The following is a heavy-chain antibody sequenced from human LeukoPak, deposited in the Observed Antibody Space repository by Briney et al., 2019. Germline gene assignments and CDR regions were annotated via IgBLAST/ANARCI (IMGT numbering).Heavy chain of an antibody. V-gene: IGHV3-9*01. CDR1: GFTFDDYA. CDR2: ISWNSGSI. D-gene: IGHD3-22*01. Sequence: GGSLRLSCAASGFTFDDYAMHWVRQAPGKGLEWVSGISWNSGSISYADSVKGRFTISRDNAKNSLYLQMNSLRAEDTAVYYCARHGSSGYFTYFDYWGQGTLVTVSS. CDR3: ARHGSSGYFTYFDY. J-gene: IGHJ4*02.